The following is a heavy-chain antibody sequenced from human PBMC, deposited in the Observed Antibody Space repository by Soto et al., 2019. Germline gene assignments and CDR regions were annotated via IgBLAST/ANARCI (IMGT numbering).Heavy chain of an antibody. D-gene: IGHD1-26*01. CDR3: ARAWGFYCDY. CDR1: GGSLSSYY. V-gene: IGHV4-59*01. CDR2: IHSTGST. Sequence: SETLSLTCAVSGGSLSSYYWSWVRQSPGKGLEWIGYIHSTGSTNYSPSLKSRLTISIDTSKNQFSLKLSSVTAADTAVYYCARAWGFYCDYWGQGTLVTVSS. J-gene: IGHJ4*02.